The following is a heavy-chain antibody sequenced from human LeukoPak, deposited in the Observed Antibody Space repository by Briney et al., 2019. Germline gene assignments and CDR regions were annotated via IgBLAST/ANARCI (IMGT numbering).Heavy chain of an antibody. CDR1: GFTFSSYW. Sequence: PGGSLRLSCAASGFTFSSYWMSWVCQAPGKGLEWVANIKQDGSEKYYVDSVKGRFTISRGNAKNSLYLQMNSLRAEDTAFYYCARDRIVRGVITTDYWGQGTLVTVSS. CDR2: IKQDGSEK. CDR3: ARDRIVRGVITTDY. J-gene: IGHJ4*02. V-gene: IGHV3-7*01. D-gene: IGHD3-10*02.